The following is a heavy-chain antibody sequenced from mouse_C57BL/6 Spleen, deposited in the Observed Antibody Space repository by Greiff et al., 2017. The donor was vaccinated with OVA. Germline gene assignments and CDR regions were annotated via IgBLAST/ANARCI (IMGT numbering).Heavy chain of an antibody. CDR2: IDPSDSYT. CDR3: ARGHGYYPAWFAY. D-gene: IGHD2-3*01. CDR1: GYTFTSYW. Sequence: QVQLQQPGAELVMPGASVKLSCKASGYTFTSYWMHWVKQRPGQGLEWIGEIDPSDSYTNYNQKFKGKSTLTVDKSSSTAYMQRSSLTSEDSAVYYCARGHGYYPAWFAYWGQGTLVTVSA. V-gene: IGHV1-69*01. J-gene: IGHJ3*01.